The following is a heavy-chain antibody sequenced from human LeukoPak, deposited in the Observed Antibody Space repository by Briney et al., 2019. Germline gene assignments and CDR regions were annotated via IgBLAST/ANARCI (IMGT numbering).Heavy chain of an antibody. CDR2: ISAYNGNT. D-gene: IGHD6-19*01. CDR3: ARVVAVAGSDY. CDR1: GYTFTSDG. V-gene: IGHV1-18*01. J-gene: IGHJ4*02. Sequence: GASVKVSCKASGYTFTSDGIRWVRHAPGQGLEWMGWISAYNGNTNYAQKLQGRVTMTTDTSTSTAYMELRSLRSDDTAVYYCARVVAVAGSDYWGQGTLVTVSS.